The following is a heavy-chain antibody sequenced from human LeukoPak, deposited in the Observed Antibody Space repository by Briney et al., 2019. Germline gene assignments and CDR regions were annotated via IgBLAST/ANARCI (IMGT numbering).Heavy chain of an antibody. Sequence: GGSLRLSCAASGFIFTNYFMSWVRQAPGKGLEWVASIKHDGSEKYYVDSVRGRFTISRDNTMNSLYLQMSSLRAEDTAVYYCATDRGWRTSGYYLYYFEYWGQGTLVAYSS. CDR3: ATDRGWRTSGYYLYYFEY. CDR2: IKHDGSEK. J-gene: IGHJ4*02. D-gene: IGHD3-3*01. V-gene: IGHV3-7*01. CDR1: GFIFTNYF.